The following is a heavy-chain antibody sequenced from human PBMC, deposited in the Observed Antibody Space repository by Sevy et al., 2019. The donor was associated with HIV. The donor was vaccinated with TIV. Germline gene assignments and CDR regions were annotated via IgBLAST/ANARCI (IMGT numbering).Heavy chain of an antibody. V-gene: IGHV3-66*01. CDR3: ARGKSGYGYALNY. D-gene: IGHD5-18*01. CDR1: GFTVNSNY. Sequence: GGSLRLSCAASGFTVNSNYMTWVRQAPGKGLEGVSVIHSDDTTYHADSVNDRFTISRDNFKNTLYLHMSSLRAEDTAVYYCARGKSGYGYALNYWGQGTLVTVSS. CDR2: IHSDDTT. J-gene: IGHJ4*02.